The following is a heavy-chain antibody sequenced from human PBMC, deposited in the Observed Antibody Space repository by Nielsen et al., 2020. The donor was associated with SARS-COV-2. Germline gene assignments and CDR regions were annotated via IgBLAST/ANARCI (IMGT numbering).Heavy chain of an antibody. Sequence: GGSPRLSCAASGFTFSSYWMSWVRQAPGKGLEWVANIKQDGSEKYYVDSVKGRFTISRDNAKNSLYLQMNSLRAEDTAVYYCATAGTSIPDDYWGQGTLVTVSS. V-gene: IGHV3-7*05. J-gene: IGHJ4*02. CDR3: ATAGTSIPDDY. D-gene: IGHD6-13*01. CDR2: IKQDGSEK. CDR1: GFTFSSYW.